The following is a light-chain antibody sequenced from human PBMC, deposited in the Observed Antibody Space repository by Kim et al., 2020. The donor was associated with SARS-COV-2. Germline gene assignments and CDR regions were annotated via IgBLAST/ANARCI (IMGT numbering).Light chain of an antibody. Sequence: GKTVTIACAGSSGNIARNCVQWYQQRPCSAPATVIYEHNQRPSGAPDRFSGSIDSSSNSASRTISGLKTEDESDYYCQSYHRSSVVFGGGTQLTVL. CDR1: SGNIARNC. CDR2: EHN. V-gene: IGLV6-57*02. J-gene: IGLJ2*01. CDR3: QSYHRSSVV.